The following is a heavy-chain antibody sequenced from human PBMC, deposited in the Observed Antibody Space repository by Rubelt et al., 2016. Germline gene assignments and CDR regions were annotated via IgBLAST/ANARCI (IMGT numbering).Heavy chain of an antibody. Sequence: VQLVESGGGVVQPGGSLRLSCAASGFTFSTYSVNWVRQAPGKGLEWVSSITSISTYIYYADSVKGRFTVSRDNAQNSLYLQMNSLGPEDTAVYYCARDGWMATINWYFDVWGRGALVTVSS. CDR2: ITSISTYI. V-gene: IGHV3-21*01. CDR3: ARDGWMATINWYFDV. D-gene: IGHD5-24*01. CDR1: GFTFSTYS. J-gene: IGHJ2*01.